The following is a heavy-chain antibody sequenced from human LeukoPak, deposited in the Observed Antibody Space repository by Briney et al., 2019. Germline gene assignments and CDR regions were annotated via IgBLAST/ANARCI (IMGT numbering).Heavy chain of an antibody. CDR2: ISSSSSYI. Sequence: GGPLRLSCAASGFTFSSYSMNWVRQAPGKGLEWVSSISSSSSYIYYADSVKGRFTISRDNSKNTLYLQMNSLRAEDTAVYYCARRRYSGSSQHFDYWGLGTLVTVSS. J-gene: IGHJ4*02. V-gene: IGHV3-21*01. D-gene: IGHD1-26*01. CDR3: ARRRYSGSSQHFDY. CDR1: GFTFSSYS.